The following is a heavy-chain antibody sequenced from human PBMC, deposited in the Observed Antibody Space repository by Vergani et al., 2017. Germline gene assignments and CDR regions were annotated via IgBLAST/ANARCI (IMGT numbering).Heavy chain of an antibody. Sequence: QLQLQESGPGLVKPSETLSLTCTVSGGSISSSSYYWGWIRQPPGKGLEWIGSIYYSGSTYYNPSLKSRVTISVDTSKNQFSLKLSSVTAADTAVYYCARRPDTAMAYFDYWGQGTLVTVSS. CDR2: IYYSGST. J-gene: IGHJ4*02. CDR3: ARRPDTAMAYFDY. D-gene: IGHD5-18*01. CDR1: GGSISSSSYY. V-gene: IGHV4-39*07.